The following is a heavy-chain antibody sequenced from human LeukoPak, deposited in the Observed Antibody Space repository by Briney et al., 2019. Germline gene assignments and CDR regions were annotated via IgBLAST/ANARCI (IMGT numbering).Heavy chain of an antibody. V-gene: IGHV4-39*07. CDR1: GDSMIDNNFY. CDR2: IYYNGRS. D-gene: IGHD1-26*01. J-gene: IGHJ5*02. CDR3: TKDSFGAVRDS. Sequence: PSETLSLTCTVSGDSMIDNNFYWGWTRQSPQKGLEWIASIYYNGRSLYNPSLRSRVIISLDAPKNQIFLKLSSVTAADTAVYYCTKDSFGAVRDSWGRGILVTVSS.